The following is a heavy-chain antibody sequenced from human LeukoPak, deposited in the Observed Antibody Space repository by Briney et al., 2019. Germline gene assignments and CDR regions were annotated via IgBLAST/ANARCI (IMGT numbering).Heavy chain of an antibody. J-gene: IGHJ4*02. CDR1: GFTFSGYS. V-gene: IGHV3-21*05. D-gene: IGHD3-3*01. CDR3: ATPDFWSGYDAYFGY. Sequence: PGGSLRLSCAASGFTFSGYSMTWVRQAPGKGLEWVSYISAGSDYIYYADSVKGRFTISRDNAKNSLSLQMNSLRAEDTAVYYCATPDFWSGYDAYFGYWGQGTLVTVSS. CDR2: ISAGSDYI.